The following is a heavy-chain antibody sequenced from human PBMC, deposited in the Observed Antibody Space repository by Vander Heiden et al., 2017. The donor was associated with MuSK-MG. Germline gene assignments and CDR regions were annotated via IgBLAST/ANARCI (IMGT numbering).Heavy chain of an antibody. CDR3: ATQHMGGMVG. J-gene: IGHJ6*01. D-gene: IGHD3-16*01. V-gene: IGHV3-21*06. CDR1: GITISSYT. CDR2: VSSRSVYI. Sequence: EVQLVESGGGLVKPGGSLRLSCAASGITISSYTMNWVRQAPGKGLEWVSSVSSRSVYIYYADSVRGRFTISRDNDENSPHLEMNSLGAEDTAFYSSATQHMGGMVGWG.